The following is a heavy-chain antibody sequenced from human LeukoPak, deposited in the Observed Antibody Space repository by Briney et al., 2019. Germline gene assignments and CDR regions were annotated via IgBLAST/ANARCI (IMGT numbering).Heavy chain of an antibody. D-gene: IGHD6-13*01. Sequence: SETLSLTCTVSGGSISSYYWSWIRQPPGKGLEWIGYIYYSGSTNYNPSLKSRVTISVDTSKNQFSLKLSSVTAVDTAVYYCARASSSYYYYMDVWGKGTTVTISS. J-gene: IGHJ6*03. CDR3: ARASSSYYYYMDV. CDR2: IYYSGST. CDR1: GGSISSYY. V-gene: IGHV4-59*01.